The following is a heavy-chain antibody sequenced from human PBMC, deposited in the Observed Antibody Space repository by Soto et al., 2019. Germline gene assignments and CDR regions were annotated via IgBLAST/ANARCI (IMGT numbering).Heavy chain of an antibody. V-gene: IGHV4-39*01. D-gene: IGHD6-19*01. CDR3: ARTRVAVAGNEGNFDY. CDR1: GGSISSSSYY. CDR2: IYYSGST. Sequence: QLQLQESGPGLVKPSETLSLTCTVSGGSISSSSYYWGWIRQPPGKGLEWIGSIYYSGSTYYNPSLKSRVTVSVDTSKNQLSLRLSSVTAADTAVYYCARTRVAVAGNEGNFDYWGQGTLVTVSS. J-gene: IGHJ4*02.